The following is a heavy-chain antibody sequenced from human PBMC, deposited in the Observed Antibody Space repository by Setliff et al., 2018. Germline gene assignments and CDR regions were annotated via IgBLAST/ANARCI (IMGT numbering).Heavy chain of an antibody. J-gene: IGHJ4*02. V-gene: IGHV3-72*01. CDR3: AKVPNYISTTWSPDAY. CDR1: GFTFSDHY. D-gene: IGHD1-26*01. Sequence: GGSLRLSCAASGFTFSDHYRDWVRQAPGKGLEWVGRTRNKANSYTTEYAASVKGRFTISRDDSKNSLSLQMNSLKTEDTAVYYCAKVPNYISTTWSPDAYWGQGTLVTVSS. CDR2: TRNKANSYTT.